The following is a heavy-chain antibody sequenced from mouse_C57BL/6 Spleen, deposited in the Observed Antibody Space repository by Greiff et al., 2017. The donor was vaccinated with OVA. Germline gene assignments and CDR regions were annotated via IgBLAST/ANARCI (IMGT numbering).Heavy chain of an antibody. V-gene: IGHV1-64*01. CDR1: GYTFTSYW. Sequence: VQLQQPGAELVKPGASVKLSCKASGYTFTSYWMHWVKQRPGQGLEWIGMIHPNSGSTNYNEKFKSKATLTVDKSSSTAYMQLSSLTSEDSAVYYWARRYYGSSYEVPYWGQGTLVTVSA. CDR2: IHPNSGST. D-gene: IGHD1-1*01. J-gene: IGHJ3*01. CDR3: ARRYYGSSYEVPY.